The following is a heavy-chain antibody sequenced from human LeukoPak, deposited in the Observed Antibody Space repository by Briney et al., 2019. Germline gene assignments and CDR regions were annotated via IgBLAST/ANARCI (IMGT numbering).Heavy chain of an antibody. CDR2: XXYDGSNK. V-gene: IGHV3-30-3*01. CDR3: AKNIAVAGTGPGTFDI. Sequence: SXFTFSSYAMHWVRQAPGKGXEWVAXXXYDGSNKYYADSVKGRFTISRDNSKNTLYLQMNSLRAEDTAVYYCAKNIAVAGTGPGTFDIWGQGTMVTVSS. CDR1: XFTFSSYA. D-gene: IGHD6-19*01. J-gene: IGHJ3*02.